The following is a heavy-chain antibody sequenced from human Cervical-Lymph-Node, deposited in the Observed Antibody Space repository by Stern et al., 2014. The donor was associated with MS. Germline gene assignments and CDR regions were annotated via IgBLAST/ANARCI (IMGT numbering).Heavy chain of an antibody. CDR1: GFTFSNYY. D-gene: IGHD2-21*02. CDR2: VSGRGDTV. J-gene: IGHJ4*02. CDR3: ARERLQLDN. V-gene: IGHV3-11*01. Sequence: VQLVESGGGLVKPGGSLRLSCAASGFTFSNYYMSWIRQASVQGLEGLSYVSGRGDTVFSADSVKGRFTISRDNAKNALYLQLNSLRAEDTAVYYCARERLQLDNWGQGTLVTVSS.